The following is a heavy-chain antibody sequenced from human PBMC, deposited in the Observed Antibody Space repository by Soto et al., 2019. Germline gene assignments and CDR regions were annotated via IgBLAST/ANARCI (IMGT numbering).Heavy chain of an antibody. Sequence: GASVKVSCKASGYTFTNYGITWVRQAPGKGLEWMGGFDPEDGETIYAQKFQGRVTMTEDTSTDTAYMELSSLRSEDTAVYYCATTGDYVRYFDYWGQGTLVTVSS. CDR1: GYTFTNYG. CDR2: FDPEDGET. CDR3: ATTGDYVRYFDY. D-gene: IGHD4-17*01. V-gene: IGHV1-24*01. J-gene: IGHJ4*02.